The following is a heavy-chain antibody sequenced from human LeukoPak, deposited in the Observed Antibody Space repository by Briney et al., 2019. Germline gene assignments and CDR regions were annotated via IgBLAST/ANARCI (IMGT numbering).Heavy chain of an antibody. CDR3: ARDSYAAAGAIDY. Sequence: GGSLRLSSAASGFTVSSNYMSWVRQAPGKGLEWVSVLYSGGSTYYAASVKGRFTISRDNAKNSVYLQMISLRVEDTALYYCARDSYAAAGAIDYWGQGILVTVSS. J-gene: IGHJ4*02. CDR2: LYSGGST. CDR1: GFTVSSNY. D-gene: IGHD2-8*01. V-gene: IGHV3-53*01.